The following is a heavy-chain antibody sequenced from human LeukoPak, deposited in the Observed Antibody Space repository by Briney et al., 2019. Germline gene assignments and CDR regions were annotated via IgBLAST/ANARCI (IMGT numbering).Heavy chain of an antibody. V-gene: IGHV4-34*01. CDR2: INHSGST. J-gene: IGHJ4*02. CDR1: VGPSVVTT. D-gene: IGHD6-19*01. CDR3: ARGRSEGSGWFPFDY. Sequence: PSETLPSPALSMVGPSVVTTGAGSASPQGRGWSGLGEINHSGSTNYNPSLKSRVTISVDTSKNQFSLKLSSVTAADTAVYYCARGRSEGSGWFPFDYWGQGTLVTVSS.